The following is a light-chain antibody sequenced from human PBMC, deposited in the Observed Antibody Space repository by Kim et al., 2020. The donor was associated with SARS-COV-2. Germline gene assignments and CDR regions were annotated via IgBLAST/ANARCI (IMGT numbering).Light chain of an antibody. CDR2: GAS. Sequence: VSPGEGGTLSCRASESISNNLAWYQQIPGQGPRLLIYGASTRAAGIPARFSGSGSGTEFTLTISSLQSEDFAIFYCQQYNHWPLTFGGGTKVEIK. CDR3: QQYNHWPLT. V-gene: IGKV3-15*01. J-gene: IGKJ4*01. CDR1: ESISNN.